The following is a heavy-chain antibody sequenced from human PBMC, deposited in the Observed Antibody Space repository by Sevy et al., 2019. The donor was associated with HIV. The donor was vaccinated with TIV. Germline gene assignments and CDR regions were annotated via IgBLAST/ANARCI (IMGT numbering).Heavy chain of an antibody. D-gene: IGHD6-13*01. CDR2: INVYNGDT. Sequence: ASVKVSCKASGYTFTNYGISWVRQAPGQGLEWMGWINVYNGDTVYAQKVKGRVTVTTDTSTSTAYMELRSLRSDETAVYYCARGLYSSSWEAWFDPWGQGTLVTVSS. CDR3: ARGLYSSSWEAWFDP. J-gene: IGHJ5*02. CDR1: GYTFTNYG. V-gene: IGHV1-18*04.